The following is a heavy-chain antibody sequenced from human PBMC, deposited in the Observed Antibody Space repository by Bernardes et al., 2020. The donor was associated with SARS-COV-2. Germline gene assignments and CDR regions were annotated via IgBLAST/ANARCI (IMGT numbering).Heavy chain of an antibody. CDR1: GGSISSSSYY. Sequence: TLSLTCTVSGGSISSSSYYWGWIRQPPGKGLEWIGSIYYSGSTYYNPSLKSRVTISVDTSKNQFSLKLSSVTAADTAVYYCARDFVGRIWSGYYTGDYYFDYWGQGTLVTVSS. CDR3: ARDFVGRIWSGYYTGDYYFDY. D-gene: IGHD3-3*01. CDR2: IYYSGST. V-gene: IGHV4-39*07. J-gene: IGHJ4*02.